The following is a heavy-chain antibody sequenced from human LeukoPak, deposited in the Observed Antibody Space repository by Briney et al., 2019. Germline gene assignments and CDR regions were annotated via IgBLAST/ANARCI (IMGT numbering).Heavy chain of an antibody. CDR3: ARDGCSSTGTRSGGSCFDLY. D-gene: IGHD2-15*01. CDR2: IIPIFGTA. Sequence: ASVKVSCKASGGTFSSYAISWVRQAPGQGLEWMGRIIPIFGTAKYAQKFQGRVTITKDESTSTAYMELSSLRSEDTAVYYCARDGCSSTGTRSGGSCFDLYWGQGTLVTVSS. J-gene: IGHJ4*02. CDR1: GGTFSSYA. V-gene: IGHV1-69*05.